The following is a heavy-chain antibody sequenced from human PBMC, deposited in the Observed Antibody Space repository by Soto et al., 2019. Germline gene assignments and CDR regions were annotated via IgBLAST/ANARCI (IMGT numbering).Heavy chain of an antibody. D-gene: IGHD3-10*02. CDR2: INHSGST. CDR3: ARQREPRGLYVRDTGMDV. CDR1: GGSFGRSY. Sequence: SETLSLTCAVYGGSFGRSYWSWIRQPPGKWLEWSGDINHSGSTNYKSSLESRDTISASTTKNQFSRTLNSETAALTTGYDCARQREPRGLYVRDTGMDVWRQGPRSPYP. J-gene: IGHJ6*02. V-gene: IGHV4-34*01.